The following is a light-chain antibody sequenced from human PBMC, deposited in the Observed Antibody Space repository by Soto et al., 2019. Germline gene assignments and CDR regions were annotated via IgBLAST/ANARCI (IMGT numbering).Light chain of an antibody. J-gene: IGLJ1*01. Sequence: QSVLTQPPSVSGAPGQRVTISCTGSSSNIGAGYDVHWYQQLPGTAPKLLIYDNSNRPSGVPDRFSGSKSGTSASLAITGLQAEDEADYYCQSYDSSLSGWEVFGTGTKVTV. CDR3: QSYDSSLSGWEV. CDR1: SSNIGAGYD. CDR2: DNS. V-gene: IGLV1-40*01.